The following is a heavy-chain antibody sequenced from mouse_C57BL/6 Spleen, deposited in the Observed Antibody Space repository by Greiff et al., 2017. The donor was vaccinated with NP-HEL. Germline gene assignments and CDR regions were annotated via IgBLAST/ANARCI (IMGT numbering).Heavy chain of an antibody. CDR3: ARGNWEEGYFDY. V-gene: IGHV1-82*01. J-gene: IGHJ2*01. D-gene: IGHD4-1*01. CDR2: IYPGDGDT. Sequence: QVQLQQSGPELVKPGASVKISCKASGYAFSSSWMNWVKQRPGKGLEWIGRIYPGDGDTNYNGKFKGKATLTADKSSSTAYMQLSSLTSEDSAVYFCARGNWEEGYFDYWGQGTTLTVSS. CDR1: GYAFSSSW.